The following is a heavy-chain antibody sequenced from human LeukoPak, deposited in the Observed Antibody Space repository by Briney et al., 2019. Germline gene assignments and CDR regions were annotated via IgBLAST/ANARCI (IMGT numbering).Heavy chain of an antibody. J-gene: IGHJ6*02. CDR3: ARDRHDYGMDV. CDR2: IKQDGSEK. CDR1: GFIFSRYW. D-gene: IGHD3-3*01. V-gene: IGHV3-7*05. Sequence: PGGSLRLSCAASGFIFSRYWMTWVRQAPGKGLEWVANIKQDGSEKYYVDSVKGRFTISRDSAKNSLYLQMNSLRAEDTAVYYCARDRHDYGMDVWGQGTTVTVSS.